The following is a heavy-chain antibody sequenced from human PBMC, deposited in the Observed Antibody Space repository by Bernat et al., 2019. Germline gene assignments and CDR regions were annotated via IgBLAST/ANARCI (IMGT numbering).Heavy chain of an antibody. J-gene: IGHJ6*02. CDR1: GGSISSYY. Sequence: QVQLQESGPGLVKPSETLSLTCTVPGGSISSYYWSWIRQPPGKGLEWIGYIYYSGRTNDNPSLKSRVRIGVDRSRNQFSLKLSSVTAADTAVYYCARNVRRRYYYYGMDVRGQGTTVTVSS. CDR2: IYYSGRT. V-gene: IGHV4-59*08. D-gene: IGHD2-8*01. CDR3: ARNVRRRYYYYGMDV.